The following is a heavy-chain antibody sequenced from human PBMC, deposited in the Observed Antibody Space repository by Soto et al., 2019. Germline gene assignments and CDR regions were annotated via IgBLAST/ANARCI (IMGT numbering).Heavy chain of an antibody. CDR3: ARGIIAGPGRDSFDY. Sequence: QVQLVESGGGVVQPGRSLRLSCAASGFTFSSYGMHWVRQAPGKGLEWVAVIRYDGTNKYYAESVKGRFTIYRDNSNNTLYMQMRRLRIDDTSVYYCARGIIAGPGRDSFDYWGQGTLVTVSS. CDR1: GFTFSSYG. D-gene: IGHD6-13*01. CDR2: IRYDGTNK. V-gene: IGHV3-33*01. J-gene: IGHJ4*02.